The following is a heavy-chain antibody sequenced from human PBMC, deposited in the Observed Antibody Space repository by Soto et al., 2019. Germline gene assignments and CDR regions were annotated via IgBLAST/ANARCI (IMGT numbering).Heavy chain of an antibody. D-gene: IGHD3-16*01. CDR2: IYYSGST. V-gene: IGHV4-59*01. Sequence: PSETLSLTCTVSGGSISSYYWSWIRQPPGKGLEWIGYIYYSGSTNYNPSLKSRVTMSVDTSKNQFSLKLSSVTAADTAVYYCARDRNRLGYFDYWGQGALVTVSS. CDR1: GGSISSYY. CDR3: ARDRNRLGYFDY. J-gene: IGHJ4*02.